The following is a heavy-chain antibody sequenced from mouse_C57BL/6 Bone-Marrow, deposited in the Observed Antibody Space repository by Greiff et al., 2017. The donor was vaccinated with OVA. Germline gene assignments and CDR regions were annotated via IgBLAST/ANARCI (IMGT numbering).Heavy chain of an antibody. J-gene: IGHJ2*01. CDR3: DGYYY. Sequence: VQLMESGAELVRPGASVKLSCTASGITIKDEYMHWVKQRPEQGLEWIGWIDPENGDTEYASKFQGKATITVDTSSNTAYLELSSLTSEVTAIYYCDGYYYWGQGTTLTVSS. V-gene: IGHV14-4*01. CDR1: GITIKDEY. CDR2: IDPENGDT. D-gene: IGHD2-3*01.